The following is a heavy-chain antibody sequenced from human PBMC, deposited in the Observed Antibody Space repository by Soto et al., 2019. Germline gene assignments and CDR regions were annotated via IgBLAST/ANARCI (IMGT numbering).Heavy chain of an antibody. V-gene: IGHV3-30*03. CDR1: GFAFTNYG. D-gene: IGHD4-4*01. J-gene: IGHJ4*02. CDR2: ISNDGSKK. CDR3: ARDVAMPTGLGLGY. Sequence: QVQVVESGGNIVQPGTSLRLSCAASGFAFTNYGIHWVRQAPGKGLEWVAHISNDGSKKFYADSVKGRFTISSDNSENTVYLQMTSLRPDDTAVFYCARDVAMPTGLGLGYWGQGTLVTVS.